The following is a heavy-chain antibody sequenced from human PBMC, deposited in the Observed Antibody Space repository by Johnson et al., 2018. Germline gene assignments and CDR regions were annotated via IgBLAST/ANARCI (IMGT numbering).Heavy chain of an antibody. CDR3: ARGRGYYYYYGMDV. CDR2: INHRGST. J-gene: IGHJ6*02. V-gene: IGHV4-34*01. Sequence: QVQLQQWGAGLLKPSETLSHTCAVYGGSFSGYYWRWIRQPPGQGLEWIGEINHRGSTTSNPSLTSRVTISVDTAKNQFSLKLSSVTAADTAVYYCARGRGYYYYYGMDVWGQGTTVTVSS. CDR1: GGSFSGYY. D-gene: IGHD3-10*01.